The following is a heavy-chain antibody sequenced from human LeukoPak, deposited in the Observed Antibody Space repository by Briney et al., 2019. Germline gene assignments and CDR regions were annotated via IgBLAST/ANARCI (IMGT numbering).Heavy chain of an antibody. CDR2: ISAYNGNT. CDR3: ARDTDTGNYYGSGSYYSPPGY. D-gene: IGHD3-10*01. J-gene: IGHJ4*02. V-gene: IGHV1-18*01. CDR1: GYTFTSYG. Sequence: ASVKVSCKASGYTFTSYGISWVRQAPGQGLEWMGWISAYNGNTNYAQKLQGRVTITTDTSTSTAYMELRSLRSDDTAVYYCARDTDTGNYYGSGSYYSPPGYWGQGTLVTVSS.